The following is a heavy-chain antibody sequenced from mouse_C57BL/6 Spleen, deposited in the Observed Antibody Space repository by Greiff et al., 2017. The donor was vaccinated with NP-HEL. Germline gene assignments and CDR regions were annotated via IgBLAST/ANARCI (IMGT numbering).Heavy chain of an antibody. CDR2: IYPSDSET. V-gene: IGHV1-61*01. J-gene: IGHJ4*01. D-gene: IGHD2-2*01. CDR1: GYTFTSYW. CDR3: ARRGLWYGYLYAMDY. Sequence: VQLQQPGAELVRPGSSVKLSCKASGYTFTSYWMDWVKQRPGQGLEWIGNIYPSDSETHYNQKFKDKATLTVDKSSSTAYMQLSSLTSEDSAVYYCARRGLWYGYLYAMDYWGQGTSVTVSS.